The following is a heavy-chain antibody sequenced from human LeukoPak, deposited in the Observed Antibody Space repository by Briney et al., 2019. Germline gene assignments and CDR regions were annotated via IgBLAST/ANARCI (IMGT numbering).Heavy chain of an antibody. Sequence: PGGSLRLSCAASGFTFSSYSMNWVRQAPGKGLEWVSYISSSGSTIYYADSVKGRFTTSRDNAKNSMYLQMNSLRAEDTAIYYCTRAEMATTYYFDSWGQGTLVTVSS. CDR1: GFTFSSYS. J-gene: IGHJ4*02. V-gene: IGHV3-48*04. CDR2: ISSSGSTI. CDR3: TRAEMATTYYFDS. D-gene: IGHD5-24*01.